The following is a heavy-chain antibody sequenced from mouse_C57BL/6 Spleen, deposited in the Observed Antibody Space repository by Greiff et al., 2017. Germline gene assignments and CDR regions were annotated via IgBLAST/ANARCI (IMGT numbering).Heavy chain of an antibody. D-gene: IGHD2-4*01. Sequence: VQLQQPGAELVMPGASVKLSCKASGYTFTSYWMHWVQQSPGQGLEWIGEIDPSDSDTNYNQKFKGKSTLTVDKSSSTAYMQLSSLTSEDSAVYYCARGDDYDRGSWFAYWGQGTLVTVSA. CDR3: ARGDDYDRGSWFAY. CDR1: GYTFTSYW. V-gene: IGHV1-69*01. J-gene: IGHJ3*01. CDR2: IDPSDSDT.